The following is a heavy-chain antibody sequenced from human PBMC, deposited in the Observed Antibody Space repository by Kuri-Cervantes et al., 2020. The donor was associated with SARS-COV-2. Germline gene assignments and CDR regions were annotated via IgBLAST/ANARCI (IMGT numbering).Heavy chain of an antibody. V-gene: IGHV3-23*01. CDR2: ISGSGGST. D-gene: IGHD6-19*01. Sequence: GGSLRLSCAASGFTFSSYAMSWVRQAPGKGLEWVSAISGSGGSTYYADSVKGRFTISRHNSKNTLYLQMNSLRAEDTAVYYCARGGEVPGAVAGLDYWGQGTLVTVSS. J-gene: IGHJ4*02. CDR3: ARGGEVPGAVAGLDY. CDR1: GFTFSSYA.